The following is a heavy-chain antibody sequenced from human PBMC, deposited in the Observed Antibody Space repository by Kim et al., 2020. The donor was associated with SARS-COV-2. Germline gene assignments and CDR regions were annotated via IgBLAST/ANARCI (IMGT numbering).Heavy chain of an antibody. D-gene: IGHD3-10*01. Sequence: SETLSLTCTVSGGSINTYYWNWIRQPPGKGLEWIGFIYYSGITKYNPSLKNRLTISRDTSKNNFSLKLTSVTAADTAVYYFATFGSSYGSGTYFDYWGQGVLVTVSS. CDR3: ATFGSSYGSGTYFDY. V-gene: IGHV4-59*12. J-gene: IGHJ4*02. CDR1: GGSINTYY. CDR2: IYYSGIT.